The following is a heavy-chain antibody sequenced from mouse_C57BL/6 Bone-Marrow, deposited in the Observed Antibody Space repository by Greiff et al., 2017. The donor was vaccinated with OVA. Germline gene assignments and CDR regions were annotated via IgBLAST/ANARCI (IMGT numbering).Heavy chain of an antibody. Sequence: EVKVVESGPGLAKPSQTLSLTCSVPGYSITSDYWNWIRKFPGNKLEYMGYISYSGSTYYNPSLKSRISITRDTSKNQYYLQLNSVTTEDTATYYCARRYYGSSYWYFDVWGTGTTVTVSS. CDR1: GYSITSDY. D-gene: IGHD1-1*01. CDR2: ISYSGST. J-gene: IGHJ1*03. CDR3: ARRYYGSSYWYFDV. V-gene: IGHV3-8*01.